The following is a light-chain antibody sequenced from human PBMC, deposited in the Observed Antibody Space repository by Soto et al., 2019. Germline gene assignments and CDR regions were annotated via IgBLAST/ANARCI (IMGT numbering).Light chain of an antibody. V-gene: IGKV3D-15*01. J-gene: IGKJ5*01. CDR3: QQYNNWPIT. CDR1: QSVSRN. CDR2: DAS. Sequence: EIVMTQSPATLSVSPGARAPLSCRASQSVSRNLAWYQQNPGQAPRLLIYDASTRATGTPARFSGSGSGTKFTLSISSLQSEDFAVYYCQQYNNWPITFGQGTRLEIK.